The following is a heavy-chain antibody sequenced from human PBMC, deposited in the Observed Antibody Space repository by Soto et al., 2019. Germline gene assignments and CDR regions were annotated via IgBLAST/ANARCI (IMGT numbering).Heavy chain of an antibody. V-gene: IGHV4-31*03. J-gene: IGHJ6*02. Sequence: SETLSLTCTVSGGSISSGGYYWSWIRQHPGKGLEWIGYIYYSGSTYYNPSLKSRVTISVDTSKNQFSLKLSSVTAADTAVYYCAGDRYYDFWSGYYYGMDVWGQGTTVTVSS. CDR2: IYYSGST. D-gene: IGHD3-3*01. CDR1: GGSISSGGYY. CDR3: AGDRYYDFWSGYYYGMDV.